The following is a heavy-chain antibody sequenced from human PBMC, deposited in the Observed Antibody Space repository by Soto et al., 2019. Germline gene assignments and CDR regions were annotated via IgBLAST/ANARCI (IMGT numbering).Heavy chain of an antibody. CDR1: GFTFSSYA. V-gene: IGHV3-23*01. D-gene: IGHD6-13*01. J-gene: IGHJ6*02. Sequence: EVQLLESGGGLVQPGGSLRLSCAASGFTFSSYAMSWVRQAPGKGLEWVSAISGSGGSTYYADSVKGRFTISGDNSKNTLYLQMNSLRAEDTAVYYCANLVIAAAGTRSYYYYYGMDVWGQGTTVTVSS. CDR2: ISGSGGST. CDR3: ANLVIAAAGTRSYYYYYGMDV.